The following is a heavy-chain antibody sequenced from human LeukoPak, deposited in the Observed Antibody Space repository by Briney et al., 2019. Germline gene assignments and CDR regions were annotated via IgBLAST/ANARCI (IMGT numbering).Heavy chain of an antibody. CDR1: GGTFSSYA. V-gene: IGHV1-69*05. J-gene: IGHJ5*02. CDR3: AREVTPLSSSYNWFDP. CDR2: IIPIFGTA. Sequence: ASVKVSCKASGGTFSSYAISWVRQAPGQGLEWMGGIIPIFGTAYYAQKFQGRVTITTDESTSTAYMELSSLRSEDTAVYYCAREVTPLSSSYNWFDPWGQGTLVTVSS. D-gene: IGHD6-6*01.